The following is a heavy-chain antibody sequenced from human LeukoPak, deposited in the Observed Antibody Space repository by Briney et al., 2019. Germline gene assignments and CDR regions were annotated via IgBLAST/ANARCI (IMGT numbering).Heavy chain of an antibody. V-gene: IGHV3-30*02. D-gene: IGHD1-1*01. CDR3: AKDHWNVNYFDY. Sequence: GGSLRLSCAASGFTFSNYGMHWVRQAPGKGLEWVAVIWYDGSNKYYADSVKGRFTISRDNSKNTLYLQMNSLRAEDTAVYYCAKDHWNVNYFDYWGQGTLVTVSS. CDR1: GFTFSNYG. J-gene: IGHJ4*02. CDR2: IWYDGSNK.